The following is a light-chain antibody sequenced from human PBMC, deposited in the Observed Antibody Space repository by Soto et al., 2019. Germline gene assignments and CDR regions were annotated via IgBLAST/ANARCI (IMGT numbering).Light chain of an antibody. CDR1: SSNIGSNY. Sequence: QLVLTQPPSASGTPGQRVTFSCSGSSSNIGSNYVYWYQQLPGTAPKILIYRNNQRPSGVPDRFSGSKSGTSASLAISGLRSEDEADYYCAAWDDSLSGPVFGGGTQLTVL. V-gene: IGLV1-47*01. J-gene: IGLJ7*01. CDR3: AAWDDSLSGPV. CDR2: RNN.